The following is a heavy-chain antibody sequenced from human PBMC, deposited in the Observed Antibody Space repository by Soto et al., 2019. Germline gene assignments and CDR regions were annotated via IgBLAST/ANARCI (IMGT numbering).Heavy chain of an antibody. Sequence: SETLSLTCTVSGGSISSYYWSWIRQPPGKGLEWIGYIYYSGSTNYNPSLKSRVTISVDTSKNQFSLKLSSVTAADTAVYYCARDRRDWYYFDYWGQGTLVTVSS. CDR3: ARDRRDWYYFDY. J-gene: IGHJ4*02. V-gene: IGHV4-59*01. CDR1: GGSISSYY. CDR2: IYYSGST. D-gene: IGHD3-9*01.